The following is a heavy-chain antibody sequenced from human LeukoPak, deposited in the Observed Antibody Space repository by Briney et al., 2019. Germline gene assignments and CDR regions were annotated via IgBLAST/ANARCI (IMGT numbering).Heavy chain of an antibody. CDR2: IRGRAKNYAT. CDR1: GFTFSGSA. D-gene: IGHD4-17*01. J-gene: IGHJ4*02. CDR3: MLTHDYGDN. Sequence: GGSLRLSCAASGFTFSGSAMHWVRQASGKGPEWVGRIRGRAKNYATAYASSVRGRFTISRDDSKNTAYLQMNSLKREDTAMYYCMLTHDYGDNWVQGTQVTVSS. V-gene: IGHV3-73*01.